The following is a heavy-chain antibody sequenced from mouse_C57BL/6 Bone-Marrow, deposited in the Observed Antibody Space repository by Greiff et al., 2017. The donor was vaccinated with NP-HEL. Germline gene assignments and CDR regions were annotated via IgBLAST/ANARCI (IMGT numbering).Heavy chain of an antibody. CDR2: IYPGDGDT. V-gene: IGHV1-82*01. CDR3: ARGTKGDWDFDV. D-gene: IGHD1-1*01. J-gene: IGHJ1*03. CDR1: GYAFSSSW. Sequence: QVQLKQSGPELVKPGASVKISCKASGYAFSSSWMNWVKQRPGKGLEWIGRIYPGDGDTNYNGKFKGKATLTADKSSSTAYMQLSSLTSEDSAVYFCARGTKGDWDFDVWGTGTTVTVSS.